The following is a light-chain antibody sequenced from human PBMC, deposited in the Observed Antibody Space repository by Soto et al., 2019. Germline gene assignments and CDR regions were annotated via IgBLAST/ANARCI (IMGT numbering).Light chain of an antibody. CDR3: QQYGRSPWT. CDR2: GAS. V-gene: IGKV3-20*01. J-gene: IGKJ1*01. CDR1: QSVASSY. Sequence: EIVLTQSPGTLSLSPGERVTLSCRASQSVASSYLAWYQQKPGQAPKLLIYGASSRATGIPDRFSGSASDTDFTLTISRLEPEDFAVYYCQQYGRSPWTFGQGTKVDI.